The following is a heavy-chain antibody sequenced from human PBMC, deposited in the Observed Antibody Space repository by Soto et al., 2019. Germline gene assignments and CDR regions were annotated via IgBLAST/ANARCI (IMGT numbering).Heavy chain of an antibody. CDR3: ARDSAGIAGSGAFVI. J-gene: IGHJ3*02. CDR2: ISYDGSNK. Sequence: PGGSLRLSCAASGFTFSSYAMHWVRQAPGKGLEWVAVISYDGSNKYYADSVKGRFTISRDNSKNTLYLQMNSLRAEDTAVYYCARDSAGIAGSGAFVILGPGAMVTVS. D-gene: IGHD6-13*01. V-gene: IGHV3-30-3*01. CDR1: GFTFSSYA.